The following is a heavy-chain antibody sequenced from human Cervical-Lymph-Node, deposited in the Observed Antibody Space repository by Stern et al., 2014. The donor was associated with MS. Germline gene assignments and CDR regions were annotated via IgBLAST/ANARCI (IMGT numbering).Heavy chain of an antibody. CDR3: ARATVVTPTIGY. Sequence: QVQLQESGPGLVKPSQTLSLTCTVSGGSISSGGYYWSWIRPHPGQGLEWIGYIYYSWSTYYNPSLKSRVTISVDTSKNQFSLKLSSVTAADTAVYHCARATVVTPTIGYWGQGTLVTVSS. J-gene: IGHJ4*02. CDR1: GGSISSGGYY. CDR2: IYYSWST. V-gene: IGHV4-31*03. D-gene: IGHD4-23*01.